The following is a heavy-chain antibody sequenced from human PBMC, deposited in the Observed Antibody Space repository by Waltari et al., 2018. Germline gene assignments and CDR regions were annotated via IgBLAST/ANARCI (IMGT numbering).Heavy chain of an antibody. CDR2: INPNSGGT. V-gene: IGHV1-2*06. D-gene: IGHD2-2*01. CDR1: GYTFTGYY. Sequence: QVQLVQSGAEVKKPGASVKVSCKASGYTFTGYYMYWVRPAPGQGLEWMGRINPNSGGTNYAQKFQGRVTMTRDTSISTAYMELSRLRSDDTAVYYCATSPPIVVVPAAPADYWGQGTLVTVSS. CDR3: ATSPPIVVVPAAPADY. J-gene: IGHJ4*02.